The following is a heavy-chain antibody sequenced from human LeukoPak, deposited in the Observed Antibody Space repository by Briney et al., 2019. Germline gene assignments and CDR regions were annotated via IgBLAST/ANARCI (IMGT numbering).Heavy chain of an antibody. V-gene: IGHV3-20*04. Sequence: GGSLRLSCAASGFTFYDYGMTWIRQAPGKGLEWVSGINWNGGSTGYTDSVKGRFTISRDNAKNSLYLQMNSLRVEDTAFYYCARVTILGVGNFYYYMDVWGKGTTVTVSS. D-gene: IGHD3-3*01. J-gene: IGHJ6*03. CDR1: GFTFYDYG. CDR3: ARVTILGVGNFYYYMDV. CDR2: INWNGGST.